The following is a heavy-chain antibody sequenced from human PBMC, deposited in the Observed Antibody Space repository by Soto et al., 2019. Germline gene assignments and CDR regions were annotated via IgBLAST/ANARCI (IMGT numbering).Heavy chain of an antibody. J-gene: IGHJ5*02. Sequence: QVQLVQSGAEVKKPGASVKVSCKASGYTFTSYYMHWVRQAPGQGLEWMGIINPSGGSTSYAQKFQGRVTMTRDTSTSTVYMELSSLRSEDTAVYYCARDGPKIAAPPGAWFDPWGQGTLVTVSS. CDR1: GYTFTSYY. CDR3: ARDGPKIAAPPGAWFDP. V-gene: IGHV1-46*01. D-gene: IGHD6-6*01. CDR2: INPSGGST.